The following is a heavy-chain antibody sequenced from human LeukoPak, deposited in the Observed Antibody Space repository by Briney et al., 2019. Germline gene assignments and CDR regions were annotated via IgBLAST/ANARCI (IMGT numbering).Heavy chain of an antibody. CDR2: IRYDGSKK. V-gene: IGHV3-30*02. J-gene: IGHJ3*02. CDR1: GFTFNSYG. CDR3: AKDQNDYGDQDAFDI. D-gene: IGHD4-17*01. Sequence: GGSLRLSCAASGFTFNSYGMHWVRQAPGKGLEWVAFIRYDGSKKYYADSVKGRFTISRDNSKNTLSLQMNSLRADGTAVYYCAKDQNDYGDQDAFDIWGQGTKVTVSS.